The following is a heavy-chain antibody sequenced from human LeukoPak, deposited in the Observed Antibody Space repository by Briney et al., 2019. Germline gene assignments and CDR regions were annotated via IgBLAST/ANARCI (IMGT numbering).Heavy chain of an antibody. CDR3: AGLSYYYDSSGYYDGYFQH. CDR2: IYYSGST. V-gene: IGHV4-59*08. D-gene: IGHD3-22*01. CDR1: GGSISSYY. Sequence: SETLSLTCTVSGGSISSYYWSWIRQPPGKGLEWMGYIYYSGSTNYNPSLKSRVTISVDTSKNQCSLKLSSVTAADTAVYYCAGLSYYYDSSGYYDGYFQHWGQGTLVTVSS. J-gene: IGHJ1*01.